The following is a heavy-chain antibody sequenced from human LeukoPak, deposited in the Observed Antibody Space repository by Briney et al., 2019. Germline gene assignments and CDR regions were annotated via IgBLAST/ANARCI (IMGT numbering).Heavy chain of an antibody. V-gene: IGHV1-2*02. D-gene: IGHD6-13*01. CDR3: AREGAAKDYYYYYMDV. J-gene: IGHJ6*03. CDR2: INPKSGGT. CDR1: GYTFTGYY. Sequence: ASVKVSCKASGYTFTGYYMHWVRQAPGQGLEWMGWINPKSGGTNYAQKFQGRATMTRYMSISTVYMELSRLSSVTAADTAVYYCAREGAAKDYYYYYMDVWGKGTTVTISS.